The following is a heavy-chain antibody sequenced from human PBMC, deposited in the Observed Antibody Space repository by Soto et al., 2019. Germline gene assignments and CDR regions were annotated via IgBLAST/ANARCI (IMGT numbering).Heavy chain of an antibody. D-gene: IGHD7-27*01. V-gene: IGHV3-43*02. CDR3: AKDSTGDHLFDY. J-gene: IGHJ4*02. Sequence: GGSLRLSCAASGFTFDDYAMHWVRQAPGKGLEWVTLISGDGGSTYYADSVKGRFTISRDNSKNSLYLQMNSLRTEDTALYYCAKDSTGDHLFDYWGQGTLVTVSS. CDR1: GFTFDDYA. CDR2: ISGDGGST.